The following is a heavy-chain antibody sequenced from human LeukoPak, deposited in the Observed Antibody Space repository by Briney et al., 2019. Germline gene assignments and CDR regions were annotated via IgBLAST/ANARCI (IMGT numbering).Heavy chain of an antibody. V-gene: IGHV1-69*13. J-gene: IGHJ6*02. CDR3: AREPYCSGGSCYLHHYYYYGMDV. Sequence: ASVKVSCTASGGTFSSYAISWVRQAPGQGLEWMGGIIPIFGTANYAQKFQGRVTITADESTSTAYMELSSLRSEDTAVYYCAREPYCSGGSCYLHHYYYYGMDVWGQGTTVTVSS. CDR1: GGTFSSYA. D-gene: IGHD2-15*01. CDR2: IIPIFGTA.